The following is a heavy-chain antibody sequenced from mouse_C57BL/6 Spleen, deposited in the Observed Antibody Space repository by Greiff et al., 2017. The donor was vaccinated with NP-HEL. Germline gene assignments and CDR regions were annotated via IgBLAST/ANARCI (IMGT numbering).Heavy chain of an antibody. CDR2: IDPETGGT. CDR3: TRRQLRPSWFAY. D-gene: IGHD3-2*02. Sequence: QVQLKQSGAELVRPGASVTLSCKASGYTFTDYEMHWVKQTPVHGLEWIGAIDPETGGTAYNQKFKGKAILTADKSSSTAYMELRSLTSEDSAVYYCTRRQLRPSWFAYWGQGTLVTVSA. CDR1: GYTFTDYE. J-gene: IGHJ3*01. V-gene: IGHV1-15*01.